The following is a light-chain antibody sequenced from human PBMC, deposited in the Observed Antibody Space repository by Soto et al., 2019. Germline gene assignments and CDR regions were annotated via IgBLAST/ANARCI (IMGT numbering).Light chain of an antibody. V-gene: IGLV3-21*04. J-gene: IGLJ2*01. Sequence: SYELTQPPSVSVAPGKTAKIPCWGNNIGSKSVHWYQQKPGQAPVLVIYHDSARPSGIPERFSGSNSGNTATLTISRVEAGDEADYYCHVWDSSSDHVVFGGGTQLTVL. CDR2: HDS. CDR1: NIGSKS. CDR3: HVWDSSSDHVV.